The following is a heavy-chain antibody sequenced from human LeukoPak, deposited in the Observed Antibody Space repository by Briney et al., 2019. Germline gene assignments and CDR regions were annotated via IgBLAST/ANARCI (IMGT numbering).Heavy chain of an antibody. D-gene: IGHD5-18*01. CDR2: ISGSGGST. CDR3: AKDPYLPGGYSYGHGYFDY. CDR1: GFTFSSYA. J-gene: IGHJ4*02. Sequence: PGGSLRLSCAASGFTFSSYAMSWVRQAPGKGLEWVSAISGSGGSTYYADPVKGRYTISRDNSKNTLYLQMNSLRAEDTAVYYCAKDPYLPGGYSYGHGYFDYWGQGTLVTVSS. V-gene: IGHV3-23*01.